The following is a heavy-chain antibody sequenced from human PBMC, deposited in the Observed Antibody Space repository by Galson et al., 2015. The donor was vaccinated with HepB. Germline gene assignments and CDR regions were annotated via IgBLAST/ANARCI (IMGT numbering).Heavy chain of an antibody. J-gene: IGHJ6*03. Sequence: SLRLSCAASGFTFSSYGMHWVRQAPGKGLEWVAVIWYDGSNKYYADSVKGRFTISRDNSKNTLYLQMNSLRAEDTAVYYCARDWNDSSEYYYMDVWGKGTTVTVSS. CDR1: GFTFSSYG. CDR3: ARDWNDSSEYYYMDV. V-gene: IGHV3-33*01. D-gene: IGHD3-22*01. CDR2: IWYDGSNK.